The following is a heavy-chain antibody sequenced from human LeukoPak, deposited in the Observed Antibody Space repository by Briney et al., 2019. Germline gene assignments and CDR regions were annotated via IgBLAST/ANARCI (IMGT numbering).Heavy chain of an antibody. J-gene: IGHJ5*02. CDR3: ARDLPTVTTGRPLFDP. Sequence: SQTLSLTCAISGDSVSSNSAAWNWIRQSPSRGLEWLGRTYYRSKWYNDYAVSVKSRITINPDTSKNQFSLQLNSVTPEDTAVYYCARDLPTVTTGRPLFDPWGQGTLVTVSS. CDR1: GDSVSSNSAA. V-gene: IGHV6-1*01. CDR2: TYYRSKWYN. D-gene: IGHD4-17*01.